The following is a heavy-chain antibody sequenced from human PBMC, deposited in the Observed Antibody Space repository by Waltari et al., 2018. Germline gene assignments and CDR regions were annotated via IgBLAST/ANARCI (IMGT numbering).Heavy chain of an antibody. CDR2: ISGSGSPT. CDR3: APLGASSLTLTA. Sequence: EVQLVESGGGLVQPGGSLSLSCDATGFTFSTYGMNWVRQAPGKGLEWVSHISGSGSPTYYADSVKGRFTISRDNAMNSLYLQMNSLRAEDTAVYYCAPLGASSLTLTAWGQGTLVTVSS. CDR1: GFTFSTYG. V-gene: IGHV3-48*01. J-gene: IGHJ4*02. D-gene: IGHD1-26*01.